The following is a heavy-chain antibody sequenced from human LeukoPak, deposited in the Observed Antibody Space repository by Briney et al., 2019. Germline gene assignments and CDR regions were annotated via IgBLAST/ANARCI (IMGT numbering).Heavy chain of an antibody. CDR3: ARHTSDWAFDS. J-gene: IGHJ4*02. CDR1: GGSISISYY. CDR2: IYYSGTT. Sequence: SETLSLTCTLSGGSISISYYWGWIRPPPGKGLEWIGTIYYSGTTYYNPTLKSRVTISVDTSKNQFSLNLSSVTATDTAVYYCARHTSDWAFDSWGQGTLVTVSS. D-gene: IGHD6-19*01. V-gene: IGHV4-39*01.